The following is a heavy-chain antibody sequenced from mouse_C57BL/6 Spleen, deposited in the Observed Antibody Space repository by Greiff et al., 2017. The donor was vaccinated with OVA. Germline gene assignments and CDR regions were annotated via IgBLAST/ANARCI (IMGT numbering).Heavy chain of an antibody. CDR2: ISSGSSTI. CDR3: ARRLPANWDSFYAMDY. Sequence: VQLQQSGGGLVKPGGSLKLSCAASGFTFSDYGMHWVRQAPEKGLEWVAYISSGSSTIYYADTVKGRFTISRDNAKNTLFLQMTSLRSEDTAMYYCARRLPANWDSFYAMDYWGQGTSVTVSS. D-gene: IGHD4-1*01. J-gene: IGHJ4*01. V-gene: IGHV5-17*01. CDR1: GFTFSDYG.